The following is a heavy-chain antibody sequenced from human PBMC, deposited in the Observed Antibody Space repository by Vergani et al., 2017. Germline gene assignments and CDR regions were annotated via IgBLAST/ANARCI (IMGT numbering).Heavy chain of an antibody. CDR2: IHNSGRT. CDR1: DGSFTDYY. CDR3: ARGISRGILTSYWRGMDV. V-gene: IGHV4-34*01. D-gene: IGHD3-9*01. J-gene: IGHJ6*02. Sequence: QVQPQQWGAGLLKPSETLSLTCDVYDGSFTDYYWSWIRQPPGKGLEWIGEIHNSGRTNNNPSLNSRVTISVDTSKKQFSLKLSSVTAADTAVYFCARGISRGILTSYWRGMDVWGQGTTVTVSS.